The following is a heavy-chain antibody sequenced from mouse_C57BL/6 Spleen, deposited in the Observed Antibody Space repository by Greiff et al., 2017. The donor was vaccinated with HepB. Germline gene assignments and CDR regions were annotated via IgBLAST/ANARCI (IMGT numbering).Heavy chain of an antibody. CDR3: ARSGDYDPRAMDY. CDR1: GYTFTSYW. V-gene: IGHV1-52*01. Sequence: VQLQQSGAELVRPGSSVKLSCKASGYTFTSYWMQWVKQRPIQGLEWISNIDPSDSETHYNQKFKDKATLTVDKSSSTAYMQLSSLTSEDSAVYYCARSGDYDPRAMDYWGQGTSVTVSS. CDR2: IDPSDSET. D-gene: IGHD2-4*01. J-gene: IGHJ4*01.